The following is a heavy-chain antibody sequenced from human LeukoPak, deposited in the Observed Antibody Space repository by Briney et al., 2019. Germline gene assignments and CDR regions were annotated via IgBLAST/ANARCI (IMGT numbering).Heavy chain of an antibody. V-gene: IGHV1-46*01. CDR3: ARDSVGGSNWSDP. CDR1: GYILARHN. CDR2: INPDVGHT. Sequence: GASVKVSCKTSGYILARHNMHWVRQAPGQGLEWMGIINPDVGHTSYAQKFRGRVTMTRDMSTSTVYMELSSLISEDTAVYYCARDSVGGSNWSDPWGQGTLVTVSS. J-gene: IGHJ5*02. D-gene: IGHD3-10*01.